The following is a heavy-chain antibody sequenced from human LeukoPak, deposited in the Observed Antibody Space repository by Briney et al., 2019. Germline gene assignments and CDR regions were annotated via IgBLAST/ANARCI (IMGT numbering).Heavy chain of an antibody. CDR2: ISGSGGST. Sequence: GGSLRLSCAASGFTFSSYAMSWVRQAPGKGLEWVSAISGSGGSTYYADSVKGRFTISRDNSKNTLYLQMNSLRAEDTVVYFWQNTAYDILTGPIDYWGQGTLVTVSS. CDR1: GFTFSSYA. V-gene: IGHV3-23*01. D-gene: IGHD3-9*01. J-gene: IGHJ4*02. CDR3: QNTAYDILTGPIDY.